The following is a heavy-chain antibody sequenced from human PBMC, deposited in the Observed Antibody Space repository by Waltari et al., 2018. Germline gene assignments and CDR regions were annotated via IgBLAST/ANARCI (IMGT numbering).Heavy chain of an antibody. D-gene: IGHD2-15*01. CDR3: TRDQGGCSGGSCYSFLVFDY. CDR1: GFTFRSYG. V-gene: IGHV3-30*03. Sequence: QVQLVESGGGVVQPGTSLRLSCEASGFTFRSYGRHWSRQAADQGLGWVALISFDSTVTYYADSVKGRFTISRDNSKSIAYLQMNSLKTEDTAVYYCTRDQGGCSGGSCYSFLVFDYWGQGTLVTVSS. CDR2: ISFDSTVT. J-gene: IGHJ4*02.